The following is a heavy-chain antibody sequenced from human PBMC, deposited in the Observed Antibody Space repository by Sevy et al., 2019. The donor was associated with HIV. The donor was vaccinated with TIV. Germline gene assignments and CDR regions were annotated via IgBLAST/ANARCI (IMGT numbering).Heavy chain of an antibody. CDR3: ARGKDSSIHMPGY. D-gene: IGHD3-22*01. J-gene: IGHJ4*02. CDR2: IYYSGST. V-gene: IGHV4-59*12. CDR1: GDSISNYS. Sequence: SETLSLTCTVSGDSISNYSWSWIRQPPGKGLELIGNIYYSGSTNYNPSLRGRLTISVDTSKNQFFLKLRSVTAADTAVYYCARGKDSSIHMPGYWGQGALVTVSS.